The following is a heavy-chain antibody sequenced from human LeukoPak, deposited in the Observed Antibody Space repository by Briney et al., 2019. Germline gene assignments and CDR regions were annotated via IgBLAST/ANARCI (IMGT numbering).Heavy chain of an antibody. CDR2: ISYDGSNK. V-gene: IGHV3-30-3*01. J-gene: IGHJ4*02. CDR1: GFTFSSYW. D-gene: IGHD5-24*01. Sequence: GGSLRLSCAASGFTFSSYWMNWARQAPGKGLEWVAVISYDGSNKYYADSVKGRFTISRDNSKNTLYLQMNSLRAEDTAVYYCARDEMATFPDWGQGTLVTVSS. CDR3: ARDEMATFPD.